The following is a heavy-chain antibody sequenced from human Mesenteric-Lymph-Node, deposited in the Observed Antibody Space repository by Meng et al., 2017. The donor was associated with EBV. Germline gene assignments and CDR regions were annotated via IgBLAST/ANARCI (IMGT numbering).Heavy chain of an antibody. CDR2: MNPNSGAT. V-gene: IGHV1-8*01. CDR1: GYTFTSYD. CDR3: SRDSIYNGQDS. Sequence: SGAEVKKPGASVKVSCKASGYTFTSYDINWVRQATGQGLEWMGWMNPNSGATGSTQKFQGRVTMTRNTSISTAYMELNSLTSEDTAVYYCSRDSIYNGQDSWGQGTLVTVSS. J-gene: IGHJ4*02. D-gene: IGHD5-24*01.